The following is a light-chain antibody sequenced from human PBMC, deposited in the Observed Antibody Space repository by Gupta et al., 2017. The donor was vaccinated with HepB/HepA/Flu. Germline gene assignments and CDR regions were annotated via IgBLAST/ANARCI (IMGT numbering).Light chain of an antibody. Sequence: IVMTHTPLSLSVTPGQPASMSCKSSQSLLHSDGKTYLHWYLQKPGQPPQLLIYERSNRFSGVPDRFSVSGAGTDFTLKISRVEAEDVGVYYCRQRVQSPCIFGQGTKLEIK. CDR2: ERS. CDR1: QSLLHSDGKTY. V-gene: IGKV2D-29*01. CDR3: RQRVQSPCI. J-gene: IGKJ2*02.